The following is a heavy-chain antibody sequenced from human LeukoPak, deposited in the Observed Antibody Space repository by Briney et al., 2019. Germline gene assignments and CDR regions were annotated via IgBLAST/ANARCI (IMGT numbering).Heavy chain of an antibody. CDR1: GYTFTSYD. J-gene: IGHJ5*02. V-gene: IGHV1-8*01. CDR2: MNPNSGNT. D-gene: IGHD3-10*01. CDR3: ARGMVVRGVTT. Sequence: ASVKVSGKASGYTFTSYDINWVRQATGQGLEWMGWMNPNSGNTGYAQKFQGRVTVTRNTSISTAYMELSSLRSEDTAVYYCARGMVVRGVTTWGQGTLVTVSS.